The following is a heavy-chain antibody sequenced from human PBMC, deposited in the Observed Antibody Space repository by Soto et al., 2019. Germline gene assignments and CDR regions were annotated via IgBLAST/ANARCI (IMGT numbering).Heavy chain of an antibody. CDR1: GYTFTSYG. Sequence: QVQLLQSGAAVKKPGASVKVSCKASGYTFTSYGISWVRQAHGQGLEWMGWISAYNGNTNYAQKLQGRVTMTTDTATSTAYIELRSLRSADTAVYYCARESAVAALDPWGQGTLVTVSS. J-gene: IGHJ5*02. CDR3: ARESAVAALDP. CDR2: ISAYNGNT. V-gene: IGHV1-18*01. D-gene: IGHD6-19*01.